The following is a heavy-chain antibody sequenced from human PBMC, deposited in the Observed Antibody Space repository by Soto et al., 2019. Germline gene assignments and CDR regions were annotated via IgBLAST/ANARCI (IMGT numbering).Heavy chain of an antibody. CDR1: GYTFTTYD. CDR2: MTPHSGKT. D-gene: IGHD2-2*01. J-gene: IGHJ4*02. CDR3: ARGWEVPAATFDS. V-gene: IGHV1-8*01. Sequence: QVQLVQSGAEVKKPGTSVKDSCKASGYTFTTYDINWVRQAPGQGLEWMGWMTPHSGKTGYAPTFQGRVTMTRDTSISTAYMELSSLRSEDTAVYFCARGWEVPAATFDSWGQGTLVTVSS.